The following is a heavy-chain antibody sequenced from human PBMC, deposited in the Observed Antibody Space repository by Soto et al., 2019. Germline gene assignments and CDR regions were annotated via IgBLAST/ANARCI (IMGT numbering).Heavy chain of an antibody. Sequence: ASVKVSCKASGYTFTSYYMHWVRQAPGQGLEWMGIINPSGGSTSYAQKFQGRVTMTRDTSTSTVYMELSSLRSEDTAVYYCARVAYYYDSSGYLNYYYYGMDVWGQGNTVTLSS. CDR2: INPSGGST. V-gene: IGHV1-46*01. J-gene: IGHJ6*02. D-gene: IGHD3-22*01. CDR3: ARVAYYYDSSGYLNYYYYGMDV. CDR1: GYTFTSYY.